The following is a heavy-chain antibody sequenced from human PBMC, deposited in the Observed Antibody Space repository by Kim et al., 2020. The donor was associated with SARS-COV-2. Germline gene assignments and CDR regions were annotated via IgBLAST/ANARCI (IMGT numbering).Heavy chain of an antibody. CDR2: ISAYNGNT. V-gene: IGHV1-18*01. Sequence: ASVKVSCKASGYTFTSYGISWVRQAPGQGLEWMGWISAYNGNTNYAQKLQGRVTMTTDTSTSTAYMELRSLRSDDTAVYYCARDRGQKEMTTVTLRDYWGQGTLVTVSS. J-gene: IGHJ4*02. CDR1: GYTFTSYG. D-gene: IGHD4-17*01. CDR3: ARDRGQKEMTTVTLRDY.